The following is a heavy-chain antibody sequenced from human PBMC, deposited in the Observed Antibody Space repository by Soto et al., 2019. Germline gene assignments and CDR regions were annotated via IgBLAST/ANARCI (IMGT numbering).Heavy chain of an antibody. Sequence: QLQLQESGPGLVKPSETLSLTCTVSGGSISSSSYYWGWIRQPPGKGLEWIGSIYYSGSTYYNPSLKGRVTISVDTSKNQFSLKLSSVTAADTAVYYCARRSGDIVVVPAAASAVDYWGQGTLVTVSS. V-gene: IGHV4-39*01. D-gene: IGHD2-2*01. CDR1: GGSISSSSYY. J-gene: IGHJ4*02. CDR3: ARRSGDIVVVPAAASAVDY. CDR2: IYYSGST.